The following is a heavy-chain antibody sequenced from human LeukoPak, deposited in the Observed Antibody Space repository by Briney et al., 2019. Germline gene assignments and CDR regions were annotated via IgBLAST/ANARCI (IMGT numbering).Heavy chain of an antibody. CDR1: GYSFTSYW. V-gene: IGHV5-51*01. D-gene: IGHD3-22*01. J-gene: IGHJ4*02. CDR2: IYPGDSDT. CDR3: ARHMPIGYYYDSSGYFDY. Sequence: GESLKISCKGSGYSFTSYWIGWVRQMPGKGLEWMGIIYPGDSDTRYGPSFQGQVTISADKSISAAYLQWSSLKASDTAMYYCARHMPIGYYYDSSGYFDYWGQGTLVTVSS.